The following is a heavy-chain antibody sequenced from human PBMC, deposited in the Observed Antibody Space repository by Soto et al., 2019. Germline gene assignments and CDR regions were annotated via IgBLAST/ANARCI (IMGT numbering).Heavy chain of an antibody. J-gene: IGHJ6*02. Sequence: VASVKVSCKASGGTFSSYAISWVRQAPGQGLEWMGGIIPIFGTANYAQKFQGRVTITADESTSTAHMELSSLRSEDTAVYYCARVPYTAMALYYYYGMDVWGQGTTVTVSS. V-gene: IGHV1-69*13. CDR1: GGTFSSYA. D-gene: IGHD5-18*01. CDR2: IIPIFGTA. CDR3: ARVPYTAMALYYYYGMDV.